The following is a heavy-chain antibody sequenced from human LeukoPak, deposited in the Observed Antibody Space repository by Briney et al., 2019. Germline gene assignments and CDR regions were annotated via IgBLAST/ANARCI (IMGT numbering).Heavy chain of an antibody. V-gene: IGHV4-30-2*01. J-gene: IGHJ4*02. CDR1: GGSISSGGYS. D-gene: IGHD3-22*01. Sequence: SETLSLTCAVSGGSISSGGYSWSWIRQPPGKGLEWIGYIYHSGSTYYNPSLKSRVTISVDRSKNQFSLKLSSVTAADRAVYYCARVSPYYYDSSALDYWGQGTLVTVSS. CDR2: IYHSGST. CDR3: ARVSPYYYDSSALDY.